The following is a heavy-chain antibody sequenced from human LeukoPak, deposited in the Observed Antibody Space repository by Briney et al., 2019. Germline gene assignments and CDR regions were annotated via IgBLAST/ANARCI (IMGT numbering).Heavy chain of an antibody. Sequence: GASVKVSCKASGYTFTGYYMHWVRQAPGQGLEWMGWINPNSGGTNYAQKFQGRVTMTRDTSISTAYMELSRLRSDDTAVYYCASSGLVYYDSSGYYAPLEYWGQGTLVTVSS. CDR2: INPNSGGT. D-gene: IGHD3-22*01. CDR1: GYTFTGYY. J-gene: IGHJ4*02. V-gene: IGHV1-2*02. CDR3: ASSGLVYYDSSGYYAPLEY.